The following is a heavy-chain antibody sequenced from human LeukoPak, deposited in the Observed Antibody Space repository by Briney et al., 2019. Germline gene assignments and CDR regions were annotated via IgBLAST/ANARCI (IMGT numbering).Heavy chain of an antibody. CDR1: GGSISSYY. Sequence: SETLSLTCTVSGGSISSYYWSWIRQPPGKGLEWLGYIYYSGSTNYIPSLKSRVTISVDTSKNQFSLKLSSVTAADTAVYYCARLPSGSGYSFDYWGQGTLVTVSS. CDR3: ARLPSGSGYSFDY. J-gene: IGHJ4*02. D-gene: IGHD3-22*01. V-gene: IGHV4-59*01. CDR2: IYYSGST.